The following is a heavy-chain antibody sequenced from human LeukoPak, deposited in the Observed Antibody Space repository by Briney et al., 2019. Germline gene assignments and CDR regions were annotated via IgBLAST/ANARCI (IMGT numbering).Heavy chain of an antibody. CDR2: IHYDGSNK. D-gene: IGHD3-10*01. CDR3: AKDPIRGVRPYYLSS. J-gene: IGHJ5*02. Sequence: AGGSLRLSCAASGFTFSSYGMQWVRQAPGKGLEWVAFIHYDGSNKYYANSVKGRFTISRDNSKNTLYLHMNSLRAEDTAVYYCAKDPIRGVRPYYLSSWGQGTLVTVSS. CDR1: GFTFSSYG. V-gene: IGHV3-30*02.